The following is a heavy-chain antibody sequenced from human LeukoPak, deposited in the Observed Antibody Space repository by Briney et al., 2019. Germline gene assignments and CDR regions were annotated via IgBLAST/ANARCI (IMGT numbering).Heavy chain of an antibody. CDR1: GFTFSSYG. Sequence: GRSLRLSCAASGFTFSSYGMHWVRQAPGKGLEWVVVIWYDGSNKYYADSVKGRFTISRDNSKNTLYLQMNSLRAEDTAVYYCASSLPQGFDYWGQGTLVTVSS. CDR3: ASSLPQGFDY. V-gene: IGHV3-33*01. J-gene: IGHJ4*02. CDR2: IWYDGSNK.